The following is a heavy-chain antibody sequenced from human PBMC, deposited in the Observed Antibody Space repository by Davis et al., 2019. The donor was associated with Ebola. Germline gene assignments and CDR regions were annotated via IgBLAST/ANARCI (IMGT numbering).Heavy chain of an antibody. Sequence: GESLKISCAASGFTFSSYGMHWVRQAPGKGLEWVAVISFDGSNKYYADSVKGRFTISRDNSKNTLYLQMNSLRAEDTAVYYCGPSLSSGSHRFYYDSSGYYYGVGYWGQGTLVTVSS. CDR3: GPSLSSGSHRFYYDSSGYYYGVGY. CDR2: ISFDGSNK. V-gene: IGHV3-30*03. CDR1: GFTFSSYG. D-gene: IGHD3-22*01. J-gene: IGHJ4*02.